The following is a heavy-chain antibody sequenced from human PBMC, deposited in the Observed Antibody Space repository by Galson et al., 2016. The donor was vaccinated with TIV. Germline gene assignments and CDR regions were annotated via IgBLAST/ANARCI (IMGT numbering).Heavy chain of an antibody. J-gene: IGHJ6*02. CDR1: GYTFTSYG. CDR2: ISAYNGNT. Sequence: SVKVSCKASGYTFTSYGINWVRQVPGQGLEWVGWISAYNGNTNYAQMLQGRVTMTTDKSTSTAYMELRSLRSDDTAVYYCAREYYYYAMDVWGQGTTVTVSS. CDR3: AREYYYYAMDV. V-gene: IGHV1-18*01.